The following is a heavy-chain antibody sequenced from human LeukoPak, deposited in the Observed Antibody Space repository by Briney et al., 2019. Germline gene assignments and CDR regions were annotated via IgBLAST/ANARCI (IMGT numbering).Heavy chain of an antibody. CDR3: ARSPSPYSSGWYFDY. CDR1: GDSVSINSAA. Sequence: SQTLSLTCAISGDSVSINSAAWNWIRQSPSRGLGWLGRTYQRSKWYNDYAVSVKSRITINPDISKNQFSLQLNSVTPEDTAVYYCARSPSPYSSGWYFDYWGQGTLVTVSS. CDR2: TYQRSKWYN. J-gene: IGHJ4*02. V-gene: IGHV6-1*01. D-gene: IGHD6-25*01.